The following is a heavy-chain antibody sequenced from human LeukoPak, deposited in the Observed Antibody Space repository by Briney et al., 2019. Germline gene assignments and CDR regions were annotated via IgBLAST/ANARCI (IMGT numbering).Heavy chain of an antibody. CDR3: ARGPRRAMVTSSSRPYYGMDV. J-gene: IGHJ6*02. CDR1: GGSFSGYY. D-gene: IGHD5-18*01. CDR2: INHSGST. V-gene: IGHV4-34*01. Sequence: ASETLSLTCAVYGGSFSGYYWSWIRQPPGKGLEWIGEINHSGSTNYNPSLKSRVTISVDTSKNQFSLKLSSVTAADTAVYYCARGPRRAMVTSSSRPYYGMDVWGQGTTVTVSS.